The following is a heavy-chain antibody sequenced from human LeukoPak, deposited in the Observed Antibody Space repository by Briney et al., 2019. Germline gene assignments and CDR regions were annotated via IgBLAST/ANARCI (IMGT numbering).Heavy chain of an antibody. J-gene: IGHJ6*02. V-gene: IGHV3-48*02. CDR1: GFTFSTYP. Sequence: GGSLRLSCAASGFTFSTYPMNWVRQAPGKGLEWVSYITSSSSAIYYADSVKGRFTISRDNAKNSLHLQMNSLKDEDTAVYYCARGDVWGQGTTVIVSS. CDR2: ITSSSSAI. CDR3: ARGDV.